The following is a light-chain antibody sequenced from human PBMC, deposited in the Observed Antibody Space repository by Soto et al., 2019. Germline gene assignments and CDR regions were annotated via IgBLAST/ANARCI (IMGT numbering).Light chain of an antibody. Sequence: EVVLTQSPATQSVSPGERATLSCRASQIIGSDLALYQQKPGQAPRLLIYDASTRATGIPARFSGSGSGTDCPLTISRLEPEDFAGYYCQERSNGPLTFVQGTRLEIK. CDR1: QIIGSD. V-gene: IGKV3-11*01. CDR2: DAS. J-gene: IGKJ5*01. CDR3: QERSNGPLT.